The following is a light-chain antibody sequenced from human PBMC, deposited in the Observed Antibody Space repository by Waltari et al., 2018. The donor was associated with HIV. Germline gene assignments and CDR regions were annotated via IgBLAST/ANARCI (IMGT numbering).Light chain of an antibody. CDR3: MQALQGPNT. CDR1: QSLVHTNGYNY. V-gene: IGKV2-28*01. CDR2: LAS. J-gene: IGKJ2*01. Sequence: DILLTQSPLSLPVTPGEPASISCRSSQSLVHTNGYNYLDWYLQKPGQSPQLLISLASTRASGVPDRFSGSGSGTDFTLKISRVEAEDVGVYYCMQALQGPNTFGQGTKVEIK.